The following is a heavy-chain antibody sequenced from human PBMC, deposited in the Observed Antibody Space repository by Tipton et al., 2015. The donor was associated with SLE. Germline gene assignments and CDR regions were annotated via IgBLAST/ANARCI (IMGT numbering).Heavy chain of an antibody. CDR1: GFTFSRYA. D-gene: IGHD1-26*01. CDR3: ARESGSYPGRFDS. CDR2: IWFDGSNK. V-gene: IGHV3-33*01. Sequence: SLRLSCAASGFTFSRYAMHWVRQAPGKGLEWVAVIWFDGSNKYYGDSVQGRFTISRDNSKNSVYLEMNSLRVEDTAVYYCARESGSYPGRFDSGGQGSLVTVSS. J-gene: IGHJ4*02.